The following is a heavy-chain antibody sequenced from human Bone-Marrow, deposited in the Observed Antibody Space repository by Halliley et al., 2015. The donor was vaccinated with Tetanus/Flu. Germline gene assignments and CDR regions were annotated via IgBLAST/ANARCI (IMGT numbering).Heavy chain of an antibody. Sequence: TLSLTCAVSGGSIGSTSHYWGWIRQPPGKGLEWIGSIYYSGSTYYNPSLKSRLTISIDTSENQFSLKLSSVTAADTAIYYCARVEGSGWNYWGQGTLVTISS. CDR3: ARVEGSGWNY. J-gene: IGHJ4*02. CDR1: GGSIGSTSHY. D-gene: IGHD6-19*01. CDR2: IYYSGST. V-gene: IGHV4-39*01.